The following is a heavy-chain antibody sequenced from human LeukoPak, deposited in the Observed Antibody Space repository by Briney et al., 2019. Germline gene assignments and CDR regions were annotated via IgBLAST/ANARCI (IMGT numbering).Heavy chain of an antibody. CDR1: GFTFSSYA. CDR2: ISGSGGST. Sequence: GGSLRLSCAASGFTFSSYAMSWVRQAPGKGLEWVSAISGSGGSTYYADSVKGRFTISRDNSKNTLYLQMNSLRAEDAAVYYCAKADGITMIVVAISLFDYWGQGTLVTVSS. J-gene: IGHJ4*02. D-gene: IGHD3-22*01. CDR3: AKADGITMIVVAISLFDY. V-gene: IGHV3-23*01.